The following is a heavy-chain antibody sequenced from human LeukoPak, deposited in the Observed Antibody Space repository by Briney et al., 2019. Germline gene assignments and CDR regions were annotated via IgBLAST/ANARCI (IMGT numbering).Heavy chain of an antibody. V-gene: IGHV3-21*05. D-gene: IGHD3-22*01. J-gene: IGHJ3*02. CDR3: ARAYYYDSSGYYIQVDAFDI. CDR1: GFTFSNYE. Sequence: GGSLRLSCAASGFTFSNYEMHWVRQAPGKGLEWVSYISSSSSYIYYADSVKGRFTISRDNAKNSLYLQMNSLRAEDTAVYYCARAYYYDSSGYYIQVDAFDIWGQGTMVTVSS. CDR2: ISSSSSYI.